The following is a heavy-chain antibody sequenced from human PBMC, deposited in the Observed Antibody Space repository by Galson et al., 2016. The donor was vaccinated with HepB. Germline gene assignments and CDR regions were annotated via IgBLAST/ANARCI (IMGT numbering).Heavy chain of an antibody. D-gene: IGHD5-18*01. Sequence: LSLTCSVSGDSVSSGSYYWSWIRQSQRKGLEWIGYIYDSGSTNYNPSLRSRLTISVDTSKNQFSLKLSSVTAADTAVYYCARGPIGGYSYMLLGGPFDYWGQGTLVTVSS. J-gene: IGHJ4*02. V-gene: IGHV4-61*01. CDR3: ARGPIGGYSYMLLGGPFDY. CDR2: IYDSGST. CDR1: GDSVSSGSYY.